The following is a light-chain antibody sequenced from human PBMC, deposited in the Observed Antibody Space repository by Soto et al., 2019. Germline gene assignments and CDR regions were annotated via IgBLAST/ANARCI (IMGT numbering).Light chain of an antibody. V-gene: IGLV7-46*01. J-gene: IGLJ2*01. Sequence: QPVVTQEPSLTVSPGGTVTLTCGSSTGAVTSGHYPYWFQQKPGQAPRTLIYDTSNKHSWTPARFSGSLLGGKAALTLSGAQPEDEAEYYCLLSYSGAQGVFGGGTKLTVL. CDR3: LLSYSGAQGV. CDR2: DTS. CDR1: TGAVTSGHY.